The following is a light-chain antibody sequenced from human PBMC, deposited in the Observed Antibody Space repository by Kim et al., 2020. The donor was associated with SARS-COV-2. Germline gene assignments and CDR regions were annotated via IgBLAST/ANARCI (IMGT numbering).Light chain of an antibody. CDR2: AAS. J-gene: IGKJ5*01. CDR1: QDINNN. CDR3: QQYQSYPVT. Sequence: ASVVDRVTITCRASQDINNNLVWYQQKPGKAPRSLIYAASSLQSGVPSKFSGSRSGTDFTLTITSLQPEDFATYYCQQYQSYPVTFGQGTRLEIK. V-gene: IGKV1-16*02.